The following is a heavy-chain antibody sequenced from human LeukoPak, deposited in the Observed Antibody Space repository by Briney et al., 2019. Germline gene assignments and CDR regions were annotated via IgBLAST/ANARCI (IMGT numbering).Heavy chain of an antibody. CDR2: INPNSGDT. V-gene: IGHV1-2*02. D-gene: IGHD6-19*01. CDR1: GYTFTGYY. J-gene: IGHJ5*02. Sequence: ASVKVSCKASGYTFTGYYMHWVRQAPGQGLEWMGWINPNSGDTNSAQKFQGRVTMTRDTSINTAYMELSRLRSDDTAVYYCARDKSAWYTGWFDPWGQGTLVTVSS. CDR3: ARDKSAWYTGWFDP.